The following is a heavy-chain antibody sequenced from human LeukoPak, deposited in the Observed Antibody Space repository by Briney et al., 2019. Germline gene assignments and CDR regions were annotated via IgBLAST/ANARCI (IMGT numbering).Heavy chain of an antibody. V-gene: IGHV1-2*02. Sequence: ASVKVSCKASGYTFTGYYMHWVRQAPGQGLEWMGWINPNSGGTNYAQKFQGRVTMTRDTSIGTAYMELSRLRSDDTAVYYCARADIVVVPAASPFDYWGQGTLVTVSS. D-gene: IGHD2-2*01. CDR3: ARADIVVVPAASPFDY. J-gene: IGHJ4*02. CDR2: INPNSGGT. CDR1: GYTFTGYY.